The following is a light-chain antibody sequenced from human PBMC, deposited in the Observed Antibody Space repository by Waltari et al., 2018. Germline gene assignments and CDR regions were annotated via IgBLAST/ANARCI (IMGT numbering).Light chain of an antibody. CDR1: QSVSSNY. Sequence: EIVLTQSPGTLSLSPGERATLSCRASQSVSSNYLAWYQQKPGQAPRLLVYGSSSRATGIPDRFSCSGSGTDFTLAISRLEPEDFAVYYCQQYGSSPRTFGQGTKVEIK. V-gene: IGKV3-20*01. CDR3: QQYGSSPRT. J-gene: IGKJ1*01. CDR2: GSS.